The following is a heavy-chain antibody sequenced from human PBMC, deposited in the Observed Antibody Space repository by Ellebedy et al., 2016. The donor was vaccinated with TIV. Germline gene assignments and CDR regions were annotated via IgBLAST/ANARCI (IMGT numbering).Heavy chain of an antibody. CDR2: IYPDDSDT. CDR3: ARQFTAGRYITNWFDT. J-gene: IGHJ5*02. Sequence: GGSLRLSXEASGDSFPSHWIGWVHQMPGKGLEWMGVIYPDDSDTRYSPSFQGQVTISADRSTNTIHLQWTTLRPSDTAVYYCARQFTAGRYITNWFDTWGQGTLVTVSS. D-gene: IGHD5-18*01. CDR1: GDSFPSHW. V-gene: IGHV5-51*07.